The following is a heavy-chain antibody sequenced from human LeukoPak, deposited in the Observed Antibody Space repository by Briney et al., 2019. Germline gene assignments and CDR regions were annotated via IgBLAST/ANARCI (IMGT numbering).Heavy chain of an antibody. CDR3: ARYYYDSSGYLIFDY. Sequence: GESLKISCKGSGYRFSSYWIGWVRQMPGKGLECMGIIYPGDSDTRYSPSFQGQVTISADKSISTAYLQWSSLKASDTAMYYCARYYYDSSGYLIFDYWGQGTLVTVSS. CDR1: GYRFSSYW. D-gene: IGHD3-22*01. J-gene: IGHJ4*02. CDR2: IYPGDSDT. V-gene: IGHV5-51*01.